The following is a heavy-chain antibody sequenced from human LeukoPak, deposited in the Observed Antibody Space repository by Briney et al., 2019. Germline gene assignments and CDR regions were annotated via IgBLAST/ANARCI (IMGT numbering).Heavy chain of an antibody. D-gene: IGHD3-10*01. V-gene: IGHV4-59*01. CDR2: IYYSGST. Sequence: PSETLSLTCTVSGGSISSYYWSWIRQPPGKGLEWIGYIYYSGSTNYNPSLKSRVTISVDTSKNQFSLKLSSVTAADTAVYYCARVSGRRNWYFDLWGRGTLVTVSS. CDR1: GGSISSYY. CDR3: ARVSGRRNWYFDL. J-gene: IGHJ2*01.